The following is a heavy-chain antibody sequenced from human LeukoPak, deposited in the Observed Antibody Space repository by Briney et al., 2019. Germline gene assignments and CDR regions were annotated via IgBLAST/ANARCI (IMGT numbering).Heavy chain of an antibody. J-gene: IGHJ6*02. CDR1: GFSVSNNY. CDR3: ARGATKTTYYYPMDV. Sequence: GGSLRLSCAASGFSVSNNYMSWVRQAPGKGLEWVSFIYSGGTTGYADSVKGRFTISRDNSKNTLSLQMNSLRDEDTAIFYCARGATKTTYYYPMDVWGQGTTVTVSS. D-gene: IGHD5-12*01. V-gene: IGHV3-53*05. CDR2: IYSGGTT.